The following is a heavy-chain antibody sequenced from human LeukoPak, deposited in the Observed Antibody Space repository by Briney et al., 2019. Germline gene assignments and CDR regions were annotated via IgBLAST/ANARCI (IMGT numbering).Heavy chain of an antibody. J-gene: IGHJ5*02. CDR3: ARVRGLGGNSVRIDP. CDR1: GGSISSYY. V-gene: IGHV4-4*07. CDR2: IYTSGST. D-gene: IGHD4-23*01. Sequence: SETLSLTCTVSGGSISSYYWSWIRQPAGKGLEWIGRIYTSGSTNYNPSLKSRVTMSVDTSKNQFSLKLSSVTAADTAVYYCARVRGLGGNSVRIDPWGQGTLVTVSS.